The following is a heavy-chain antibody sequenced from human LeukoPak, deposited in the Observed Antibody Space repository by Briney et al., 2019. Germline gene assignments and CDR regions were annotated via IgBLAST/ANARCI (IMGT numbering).Heavy chain of an antibody. CDR1: GYTFTNYW. V-gene: IGHV5-51*01. J-gene: IGHJ3*02. Sequence: GESLKISCKGSGYTFTNYWIGWVRQMPGKGLEWMGIIYPGDSDTRYSPSYQGQVTISADKSISAAYLQWSSLKASDTAMYYCASWDGYHFAMGAFDIWGQGTMVTVSS. D-gene: IGHD5-24*01. CDR2: IYPGDSDT. CDR3: ASWDGYHFAMGAFDI.